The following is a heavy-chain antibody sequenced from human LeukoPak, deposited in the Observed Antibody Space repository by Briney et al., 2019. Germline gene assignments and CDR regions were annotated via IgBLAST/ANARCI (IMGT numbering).Heavy chain of an antibody. D-gene: IGHD3-9*01. J-gene: IGHJ4*02. V-gene: IGHV4-34*01. CDR2: INHSGST. CDR1: GGSFSGYY. CDR3: ARVRMYYDILTGYSPYYYFDY. Sequence: PSETLSLTCAVYGGSFSGYYWSWIRQPPGKGLGWIGEINHSGSTNYNPSLKSRVTISVDTSKNQFSLKLSSVTAADTAVYYCARVRMYYDILTGYSPYYYFDYWGQGTLVTVSS.